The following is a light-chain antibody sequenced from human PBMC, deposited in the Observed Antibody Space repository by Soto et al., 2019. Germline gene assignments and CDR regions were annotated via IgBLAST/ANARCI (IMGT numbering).Light chain of an antibody. V-gene: IGLV4-69*02. CDR1: SEHSNYA. Sequence: QLVLTQSPSASAALGASVKLTCTLSSEHSNYAIAWHQQQPEKGPRYLMRVNSDGSHSKGDGIPDRFSGSSSGAERYLTISSLQSEDEADYYCQTWGTGVPYVFGPGTKLTVL. J-gene: IGLJ1*01. CDR3: QTWGTGVPYV. CDR2: VNSDGSH.